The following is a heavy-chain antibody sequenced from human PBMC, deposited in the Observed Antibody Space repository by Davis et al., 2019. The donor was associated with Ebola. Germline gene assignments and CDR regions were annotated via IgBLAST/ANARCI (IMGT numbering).Heavy chain of an antibody. CDR1: AYTFTSYD. J-gene: IGHJ6*03. D-gene: IGHD2-2*01. CDR2: MNPNSGNT. CDR3: ATPADIVVVPAARQGSYYYYMDV. Sequence: ASVKVSCKASAYTFTSYDINWVRQATGQGLEWMGWMNPNSGNTGYAQKFQGRVTITADESTSTAYMELSSLRSEDTAVYYCATPADIVVVPAARQGSYYYYMDVWGKGTTATVSS. V-gene: IGHV1-8*01.